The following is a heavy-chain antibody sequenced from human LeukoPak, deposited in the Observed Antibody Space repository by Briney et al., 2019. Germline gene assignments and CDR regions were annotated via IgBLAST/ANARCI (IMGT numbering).Heavy chain of an antibody. CDR1: GFTFSNYW. CDR2: MNQDGSAK. CDR3: ATYTHWVAGDV. J-gene: IGHJ6*02. D-gene: IGHD3-16*01. Sequence: GGSLRLSCAASGFTFSNYWLTWVRQAPGQGLEWVANMNQDGSAKGYVDSVKGRFTISRDNARNSLYLQMSSLRPEDTAVYYCATYTHWVAGDVWGQGTTVTVSS. V-gene: IGHV3-7*01.